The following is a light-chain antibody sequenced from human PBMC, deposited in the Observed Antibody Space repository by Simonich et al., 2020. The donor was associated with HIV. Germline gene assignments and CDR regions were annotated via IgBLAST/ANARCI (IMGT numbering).Light chain of an antibody. Sequence: EIVLTQSPGTLSLSSGERATLACRASQSVSSRYLALYQQKPGQAPRLLSYGASSRTTGIPDRFSGSGSGTDFTLTISRLEPEDFAVYYCQQYGSSPLTFGGGTKVEIK. J-gene: IGKJ4*01. CDR2: GAS. CDR3: QQYGSSPLT. CDR1: QSVSSRY. V-gene: IGKV3-20*01.